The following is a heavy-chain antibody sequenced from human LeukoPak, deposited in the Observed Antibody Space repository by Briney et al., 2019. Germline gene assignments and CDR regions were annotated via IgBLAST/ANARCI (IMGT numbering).Heavy chain of an antibody. CDR1: DDSISDYY. J-gene: IGHJ4*02. Sequence: SETLSLTCTVSDDSISDYYRGWIRQPPGKGLEWVGYIHNSGTSTYNLSLKSRVTISADTSKNQFSLKLNSMTTADTAVYYCTRGAGWLIDYWGQGILVTVSS. V-gene: IGHV4-59*01. CDR2: IHNSGTS. D-gene: IGHD3-16*01. CDR3: TRGAGWLIDY.